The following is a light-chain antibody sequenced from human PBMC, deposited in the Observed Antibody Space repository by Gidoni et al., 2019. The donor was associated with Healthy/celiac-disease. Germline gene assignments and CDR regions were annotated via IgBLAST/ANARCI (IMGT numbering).Light chain of an antibody. V-gene: IGKV2-30*01. CDR2: KVS. CDR3: MQGTHWPWT. J-gene: IGKJ1*01. CDR1: QSLVYSDGNTY. Sequence: EVVMPQSPLSLPVTLGQPASISCRSSQSLVYSDGNTYLNWFQQRPGQSQRRLIYKVSNRDSGVPDRFSGSGSGTDFTLKISRVEAEDVGVYYCMQGTHWPWTFGQGTKVEIK.